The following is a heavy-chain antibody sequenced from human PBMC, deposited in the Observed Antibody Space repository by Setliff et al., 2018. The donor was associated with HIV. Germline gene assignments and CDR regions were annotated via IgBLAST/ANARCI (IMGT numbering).Heavy chain of an antibody. Sequence: SETLSLTCTVSGGSISSGSYYWTWIRQPAGKGLEWIGHIYTTGSTNYNPSLKSRVTMSVDTSKNQFSLNLRSVTAADTAVYYRARGLVGAATSYYYYYMDVWGKGTTVTVSS. D-gene: IGHD1-26*01. V-gene: IGHV4-61*09. CDR2: IYTTGST. J-gene: IGHJ6*03. CDR1: GGSISSGSYY. CDR3: ARGLVGAATSYYYYYMDV.